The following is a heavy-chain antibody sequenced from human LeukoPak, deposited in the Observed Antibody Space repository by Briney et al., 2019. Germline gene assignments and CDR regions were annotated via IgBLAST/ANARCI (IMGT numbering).Heavy chain of an antibody. CDR2: IIPIFGTA. V-gene: IGHV1-69*06. Sequence: GASVKVSCKASGGTFSSYAISWVRQAPGQGLEWMGGIIPIFGTANYAQKFQGRVTITADKSTSTAYMELSSLRSEDTAVYHCARKGIRGFSYYFDYWGQGTLVTVSS. CDR1: GGTFSSYA. D-gene: IGHD3-10*01. J-gene: IGHJ4*02. CDR3: ARKGIRGFSYYFDY.